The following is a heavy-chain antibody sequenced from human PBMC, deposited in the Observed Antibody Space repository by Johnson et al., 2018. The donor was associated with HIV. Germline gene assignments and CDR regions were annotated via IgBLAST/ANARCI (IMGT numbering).Heavy chain of an antibody. CDR3: ARGTLTGTTGGFDI. D-gene: IGHD1-20*01. V-gene: IGHV3-53*01. J-gene: IGHJ3*02. Sequence: VQLVESGGGLIQPGGSLRLSCAASGFTVSSNYMSWVRQAPGKGLEWVSVIQSGGSTSYADSVKGRFTISRDNSKNTMYLQMNSLRAEDTALYYCARGTLTGTTGGFDIWGQGTMVTVSS. CDR1: GFTVSSNY. CDR2: IQSGGST.